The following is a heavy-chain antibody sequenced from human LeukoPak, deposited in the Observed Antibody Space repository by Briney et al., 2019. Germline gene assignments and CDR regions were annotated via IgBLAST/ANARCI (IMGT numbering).Heavy chain of an antibody. CDR2: IYSGGGT. V-gene: IGHV3-66*01. CDR1: GLTVSSNY. Sequence: PGGSLRLSCAASGLTVSSNYMSWVRQAPGKGLEWVSIIYSGGGTYYADSVKARFTISRDNLKNTLYLQMNSLRADDTAMYYCATKKEEGYYFDFWGQGTLVTVSS. CDR3: ATKKEEGYYFDF. J-gene: IGHJ4*02.